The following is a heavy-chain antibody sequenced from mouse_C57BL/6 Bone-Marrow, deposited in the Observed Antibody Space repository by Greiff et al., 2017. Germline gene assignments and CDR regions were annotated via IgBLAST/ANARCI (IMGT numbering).Heavy chain of an antibody. V-gene: IGHV1-62-2*01. J-gene: IGHJ3*01. CDR2: FYPGSGSI. Sequence: VQLQQSGAELVKPGASVKLSCKASGYTFTEYTIHWVKQRSGQGLEWIGWFYPGSGSIKYNEKFKDKATLTADKSSSTAYMELSSLTSEDSAVYYCAGREAGYGPFAYWGQGTLVTVSA. CDR3: AGREAGYGPFAY. D-gene: IGHD2-2*01. CDR1: GYTFTEYT.